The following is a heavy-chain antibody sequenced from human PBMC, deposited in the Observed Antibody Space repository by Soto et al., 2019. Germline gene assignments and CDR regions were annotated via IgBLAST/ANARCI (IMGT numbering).Heavy chain of an antibody. D-gene: IGHD2-21*02. V-gene: IGHV3-53*01. CDR2: IYSGETT. CDR1: GFNVNSDY. J-gene: IGHJ4*02. CDR3: TRDGRGLGRLSLFEY. Sequence: PGESLRLSCAASGFNVNSDYMNWVRQTPGKGLEWVASIYSGETTYYADSVRGRFTISSDKSKNTLYFQLSSLRIEDTAVYYCTRDGRGLGRLSLFEYWGQGVLVTVPQ.